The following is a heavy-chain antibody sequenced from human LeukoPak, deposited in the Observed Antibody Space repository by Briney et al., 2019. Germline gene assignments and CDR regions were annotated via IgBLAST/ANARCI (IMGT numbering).Heavy chain of an antibody. CDR1: GDSMTNYY. V-gene: IGHV4-59*01. Sequence: PSETLSLTCTVSGDSMTNYYWTWIRQPPGEGLEWLAYIYYYGSTNYNPSLESRLTLTVDTSKNQFSLKLSSVTAADTAVYYYAREGAGSYGFRYIDVWGKGTTVTVS. D-gene: IGHD5-18*01. CDR3: AREGAGSYGFRYIDV. J-gene: IGHJ6*03. CDR2: IYYYGST.